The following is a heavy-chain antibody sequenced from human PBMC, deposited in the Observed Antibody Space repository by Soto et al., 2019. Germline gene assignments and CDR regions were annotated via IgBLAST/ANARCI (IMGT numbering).Heavy chain of an antibody. CDR1: GYTFTSYG. V-gene: IGHV1-18*01. CDR3: ARFGGDYYYYYYMDV. D-gene: IGHD2-21*02. CDR2: ISAYNGNT. J-gene: IGHJ6*03. Sequence: ASVKVSCKASGYTFTSYGIGWVRQAPGQGLEWMGWISAYNGNTNYAQKLQGRVTMTTDTSTSTAYMELRSLRSDDTAVYYCARFGGDYYYYYYMDVWGKGTTVTVSS.